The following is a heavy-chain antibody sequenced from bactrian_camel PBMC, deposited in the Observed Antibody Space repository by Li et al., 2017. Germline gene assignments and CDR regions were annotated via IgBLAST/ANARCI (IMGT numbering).Heavy chain of an antibody. V-gene: IGHV3-2*01. CDR3: MRSVGAFDFDY. D-gene: IGHD5*01. CDR2: ISSDGSNT. Sequence: HVQLVESGGGLVQPGGSLRLSCAASGFPLSSYYVSWFRQAPGKGLEWVSSISSDGSNTYYADSVKGRFTISRDNAKNTVYLQMNSLKFEDTAVYYCMRSVGAFDFDYWARGPRSPSP. J-gene: IGHJ6*01. CDR1: GFPLSSYY.